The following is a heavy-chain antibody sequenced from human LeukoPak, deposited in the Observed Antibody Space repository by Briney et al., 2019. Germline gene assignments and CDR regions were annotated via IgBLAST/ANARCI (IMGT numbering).Heavy chain of an antibody. Sequence: PGGSLRLSCAASGFTFSSYAMSWVRQAPGKGLEWVSAISGSGGSTYYADSLKGRFTISRDNAKNSLYLQMNSLRAEDTAVYYCARSQGTIPDSVPLDIWGQGTMVTVSS. CDR2: ISGSGGST. D-gene: IGHD5/OR15-5a*01. V-gene: IGHV3-23*01. CDR3: ARSQGTIPDSVPLDI. J-gene: IGHJ3*02. CDR1: GFTFSSYA.